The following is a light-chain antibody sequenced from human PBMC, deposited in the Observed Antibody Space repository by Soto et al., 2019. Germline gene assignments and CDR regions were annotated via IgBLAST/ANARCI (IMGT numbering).Light chain of an antibody. CDR1: SSDVGGYNY. Sequence: LRPPCSVTVSPALAITFSKTKTSSDVGGYNYVSWYQQHPGKAPKLMIYDVSNRPSGVSNRFSGSKSGNTASLTISGLQAEDEADYYCSSYTSSSTYVFGTGTKVTVL. CDR3: SSYTSSSTYV. J-gene: IGLJ1*01. V-gene: IGLV2-14*01. CDR2: DVS.